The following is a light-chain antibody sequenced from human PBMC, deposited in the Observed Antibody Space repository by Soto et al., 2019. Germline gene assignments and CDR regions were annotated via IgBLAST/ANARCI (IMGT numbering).Light chain of an antibody. V-gene: IGKV1-5*03. CDR2: KAS. Sequence: DIQMTQSPSTLSASVGDRVTITCRASQSISSWLAWYQQKPGKAPKLLIYKASSLESGVASRCSGSGSGTEFSLTISSLQPYDSATYYCQQYHTNGYSTFGGGTKVEIK. J-gene: IGKJ4*01. CDR3: QQYHTNGYST. CDR1: QSISSW.